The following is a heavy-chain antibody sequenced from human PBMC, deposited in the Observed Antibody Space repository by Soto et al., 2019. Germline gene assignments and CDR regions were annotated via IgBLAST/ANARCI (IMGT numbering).Heavy chain of an antibody. Sequence: EVQLVESGGGLVQPGGSLRLSCAASGFTFSSYCMHWVRQAPGKGLVWVSRINSDGSSTSYADSVKGRFTISRDNAKNTLYLQMNSLSAEDRAVYYCVGRSLVVAAATREDYWGQGTRVTVSS. CDR1: GFTFSSYC. CDR3: VGRSLVVAAATREDY. CDR2: INSDGSST. V-gene: IGHV3-74*01. D-gene: IGHD2-15*01. J-gene: IGHJ4*02.